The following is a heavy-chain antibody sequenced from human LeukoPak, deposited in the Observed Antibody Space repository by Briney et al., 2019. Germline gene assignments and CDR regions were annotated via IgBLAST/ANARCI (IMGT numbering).Heavy chain of an antibody. CDR1: GYTFTGYY. Sequence: ASVKVSCKASGYTFTGYYMHWVRQAPGQGLEWMGWINPNSGGTNYAQKFQGRVTITADESTSTAYMELSSLRSEDTAVYYCASSITIFGVVHYYYMDVWGKGTTVTVSS. CDR3: ASSITIFGVVHYYYMDV. J-gene: IGHJ6*03. CDR2: INPNSGGT. V-gene: IGHV1-2*02. D-gene: IGHD3-3*01.